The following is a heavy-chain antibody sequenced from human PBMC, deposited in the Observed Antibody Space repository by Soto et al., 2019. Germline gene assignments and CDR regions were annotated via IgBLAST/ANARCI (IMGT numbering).Heavy chain of an antibody. CDR3: AREGGNILSGYYARSFLYYYYGTDV. CDR2: ISCSSSYI. V-gene: IGHV3-21*01. D-gene: IGHD3-9*01. Sequence: GGSLRLSCAASGFTFSSYSMNWVRQAPGKGLEWVSSISCSSSYIYYADSVKGRFTISRDNAKNSLYLQMNSLRAEDTAVYYCAREGGNILSGYYARSFLYYYYGTDVWGQGTTVTASS. J-gene: IGHJ6*02. CDR1: GFTFSSYS.